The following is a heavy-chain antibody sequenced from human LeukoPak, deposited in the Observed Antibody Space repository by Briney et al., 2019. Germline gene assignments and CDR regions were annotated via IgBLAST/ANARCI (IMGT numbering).Heavy chain of an antibody. D-gene: IGHD1-26*01. CDR1: GFTFSSYG. CDR2: ISSSGSTI. J-gene: IGHJ4*02. V-gene: IGHV3-48*04. Sequence: GRSLRLSCAASGFTFSSYGMHWVRQAPGKGLEWVSYISSSGSTIYYADSVKGRFTISRDNAKNSLYLQMNSLRAEDTAVYYCARTSGSPSVDYWGQGTLVTVSS. CDR3: ARTSGSPSVDY.